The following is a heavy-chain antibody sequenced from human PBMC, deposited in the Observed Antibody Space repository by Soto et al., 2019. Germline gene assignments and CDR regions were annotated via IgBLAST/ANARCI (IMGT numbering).Heavy chain of an antibody. CDR1: GGSISSGGYY. J-gene: IGHJ5*02. V-gene: IGHV4-31*03. Sequence: SETLSLTCTVSGGSISSGGYYWSWIRQHPGKGLEWIGYIYYSGSTYYNPSLKSRVTISVDTSKNQFSLKLSSVTAADTAVYYCARAQYSSSSGPDWFDPWGQGTLATVSS. D-gene: IGHD6-6*01. CDR2: IYYSGST. CDR3: ARAQYSSSSGPDWFDP.